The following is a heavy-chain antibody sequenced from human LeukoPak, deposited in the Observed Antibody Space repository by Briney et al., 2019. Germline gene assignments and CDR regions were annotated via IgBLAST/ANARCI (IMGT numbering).Heavy chain of an antibody. D-gene: IGHD5-12*01. J-gene: IGHJ4*02. V-gene: IGHV3-21*01. CDR1: GFTFSLYA. CDR2: ISTSSSYI. CDR3: ARVTRGGYDGYFDY. Sequence: GGSLRLSCTASGFTFSLYAMHWVRQAPGKGLEWVSFISTSSSYIYYADSLKGRFTISRDNAKKSLYLQINSLRAEDTAVYYCARVTRGGYDGYFDYWGQGTLVTVSS.